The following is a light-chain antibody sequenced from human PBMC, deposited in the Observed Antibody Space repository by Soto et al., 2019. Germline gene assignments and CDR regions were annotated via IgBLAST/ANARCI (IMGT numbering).Light chain of an antibody. CDR1: QSVTSSY. CDR3: QQYDNSLYT. CDR2: AAS. V-gene: IGKV3-20*01. Sequence: EIVLTQSPGTLSLSPGERATLSCRASQSVTSSYLAWYRHKPGQPPRLLIYAASSRATGVPDRFSGSGSGTDFTLTISRLEPEDFAVYYCQQYDNSLYTFGQGTKLEIK. J-gene: IGKJ2*01.